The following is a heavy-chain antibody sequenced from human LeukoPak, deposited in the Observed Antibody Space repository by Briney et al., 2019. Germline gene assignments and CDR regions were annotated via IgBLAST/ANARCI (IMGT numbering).Heavy chain of an antibody. V-gene: IGHV3-21*01. CDR3: VRVPNSANFPNWFDP. J-gene: IGHJ5*02. D-gene: IGHD4/OR15-4a*01. CDR2: ISSSSDYI. Sequence: PGGSLRLSCAASGFTFSSSTMNWVRRAPGKGLEWVSCISSSSDYIYYADSVKGRFTISRDNAKNSLYLQMNSLRAEDTAVYYRVRVPNSANFPNWFDPWGQGTLVTVSS. CDR1: GFTFSSST.